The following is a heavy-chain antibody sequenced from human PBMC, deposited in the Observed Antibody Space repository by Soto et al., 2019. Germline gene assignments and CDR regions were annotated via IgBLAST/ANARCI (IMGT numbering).Heavy chain of an antibody. D-gene: IGHD6-13*01. CDR3: AKDKGAGMDDY. V-gene: IGHV3-23*01. CDR1: GFTFSTYA. Sequence: RLSCAASGFTFSTYAMSWVRQAPGKGLEWVSTISNSGDRTYYADSVRGRFTIARDNSENTVYLQMNSLRAEATAIYYCAKDKGAGMDDYWGQGTLVTVSS. J-gene: IGHJ4*02. CDR2: ISNSGDRT.